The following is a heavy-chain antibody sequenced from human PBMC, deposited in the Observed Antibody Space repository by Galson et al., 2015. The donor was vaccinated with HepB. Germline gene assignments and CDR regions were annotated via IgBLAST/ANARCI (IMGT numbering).Heavy chain of an antibody. J-gene: IGHJ5*02. CDR2: ISGSGGST. V-gene: IGHV3-23*01. D-gene: IGHD2-15*01. Sequence: SLRLSCAASGFTFSSYAMSWVRQAPGKGLEWVSAISGSGGSTYYADSVKGRFTISRDNSKNTLYLQMNSLRAEDTAVYYCAKGRRGVVVVAPGWFDPWGQGTLVTVSS. CDR1: GFTFSSYA. CDR3: AKGRRGVVVVAPGWFDP.